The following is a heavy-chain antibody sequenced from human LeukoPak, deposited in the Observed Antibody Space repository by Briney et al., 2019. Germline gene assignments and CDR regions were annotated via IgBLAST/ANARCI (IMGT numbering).Heavy chain of an antibody. V-gene: IGHV1-3*01. CDR3: ARERTAVAGKRGYFDY. J-gene: IGHJ4*02. D-gene: IGHD6-19*01. Sequence: KFQGRVTITRDTSASTAYMELSSLRSEDTAVYYCARERTAVAGKRGYFDYWGQGTLVTVSS.